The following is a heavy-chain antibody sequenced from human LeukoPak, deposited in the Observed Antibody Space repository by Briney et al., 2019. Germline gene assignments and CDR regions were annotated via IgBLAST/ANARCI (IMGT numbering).Heavy chain of an antibody. D-gene: IGHD6-19*01. CDR2: ISYDGTNK. V-gene: IGHV3-30*03. CDR3: ARADGSGWLTY. Sequence: GGSLRLSCAASGXTFSSYGMHWVRQAPGKGLEWVAVISYDGTNKYYADSVKGRFTISRDNAKNTLYLQMNSLRAEDTAVYYCARADGSGWLTYWGQGTLVTVSS. CDR1: GXTFSSYG. J-gene: IGHJ4*02.